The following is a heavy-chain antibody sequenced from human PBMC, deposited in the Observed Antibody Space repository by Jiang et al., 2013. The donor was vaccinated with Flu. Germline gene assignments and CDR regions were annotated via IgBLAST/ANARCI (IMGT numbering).Heavy chain of an antibody. CDR2: ISGSGGST. D-gene: IGHD2-15*01. J-gene: IGHJ4*02. CDR3: AKSRSEVVVAAINY. V-gene: IGHV3-23*01. CDR1: GFMFSSYA. Sequence: QLLESGGGLVQPGGSLRLSCATSGFMFSSYAMSWVRQAPGKGLEWVSVISGSGGSTYYADSVKGRFTVSRDNSKNTLYLQMNSLRAEDTAVYYCAKSRSEVVVAAINYWGQGTLVTVSS.